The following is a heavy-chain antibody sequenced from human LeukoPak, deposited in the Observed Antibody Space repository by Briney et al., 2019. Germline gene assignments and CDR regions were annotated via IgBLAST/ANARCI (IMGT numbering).Heavy chain of an antibody. CDR1: GASINTYW. CDR3: ARLRLYSSSTFEY. Sequence: PSETLSLTCTVSGASINTYWWSWIRQPPGKGLEWIGYSHYSGDSNYNPSLKSRLTISVDTSKNQFSLKLTSVTAADTAVYYCARLRLYSSSTFEYWGQGAQVTVSS. CDR2: SHYSGDS. V-gene: IGHV4-59*12. D-gene: IGHD3-16*01. J-gene: IGHJ4*02.